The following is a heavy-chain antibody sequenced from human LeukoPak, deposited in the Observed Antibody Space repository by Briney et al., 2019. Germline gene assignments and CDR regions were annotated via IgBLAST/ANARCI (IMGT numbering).Heavy chain of an antibody. CDR2: IGKSGDT. D-gene: IGHD5-12*01. V-gene: IGHV3-13*04. Sequence: QPGGSLRLSCAASGLSFSTYDMHWVRQATGEGLEGVSGIGKSGDTYYVGSVKGRFTISRDNAKNSLYLQMNSLRSGDTAVYYCARGAYTGFDVWGQGTVVTVSS. CDR1: GLSFSTYD. J-gene: IGHJ3*01. CDR3: ARGAYTGFDV.